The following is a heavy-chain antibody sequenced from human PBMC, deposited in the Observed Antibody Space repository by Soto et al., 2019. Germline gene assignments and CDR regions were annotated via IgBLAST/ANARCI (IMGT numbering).Heavy chain of an antibody. Sequence: GGSLRLSCVASGFSLYSYVIHWVRQTPGKGLQWVAVISIDGTRTYYADSVKGRFTVSRDNSKNTQYLQMYGLTIEDTAIYYCVRDLGSSDVDPWGQGTLVTFSS. CDR1: GFSLYSYV. D-gene: IGHD6-13*01. J-gene: IGHJ5*02. CDR2: ISIDGTRT. V-gene: IGHV3-30*01. CDR3: VRDLGSSDVDP.